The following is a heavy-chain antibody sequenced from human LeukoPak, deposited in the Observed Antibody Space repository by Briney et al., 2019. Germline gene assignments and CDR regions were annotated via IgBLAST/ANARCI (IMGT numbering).Heavy chain of an antibody. D-gene: IGHD3-16*01. CDR1: GFTFSSYE. CDR2: ISSSGSTI. J-gene: IGHJ6*03. CDR3: ARGGAYYYYMDV. V-gene: IGHV3-48*03. Sequence: GGSLRLSCAASGFTFSSYEMNWVRQAPGKGLEWVSYISSSGSTIYYADSVKGRFTIFRDNAKNSLYLQMNSLRAEDTAVYYCARGGAYYYYMDVWGKGTTVTISS.